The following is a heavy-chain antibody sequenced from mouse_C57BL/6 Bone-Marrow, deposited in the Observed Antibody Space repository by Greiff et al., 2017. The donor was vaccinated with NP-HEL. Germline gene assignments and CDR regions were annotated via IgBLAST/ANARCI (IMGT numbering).Heavy chain of an antibody. Sequence: VQLQQSGPGLVQPSQSLSITCTVSGFSFTSYGVHWVRQSPGKGLEWLGVIWSGGSTDYNAAFLSRLSNSKDNSKSQVFFKMNSLQADDTAIYYCAGEREYYFDYWGQGTTLTVSS. CDR1: GFSFTSYG. V-gene: IGHV2-2*01. CDR3: AGEREYYFDY. J-gene: IGHJ2*01. CDR2: IWSGGST.